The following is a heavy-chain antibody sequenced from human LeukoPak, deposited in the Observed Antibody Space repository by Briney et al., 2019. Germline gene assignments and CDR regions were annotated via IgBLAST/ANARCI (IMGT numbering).Heavy chain of an antibody. Sequence: PGGSLRLSCAASGFTFSTQAMSWVRQAPGKGLEWVSSITGSGASTYYADSVKGRFTISRDNSKNTLYLQMNSLRAEDVAVYYCAKLDYYDTHWGQGTLVTVSS. D-gene: IGHD3-22*01. CDR3: AKLDYYDTH. CDR2: ITGSGAST. V-gene: IGHV3-23*01. J-gene: IGHJ4*02. CDR1: GFTFSTQA.